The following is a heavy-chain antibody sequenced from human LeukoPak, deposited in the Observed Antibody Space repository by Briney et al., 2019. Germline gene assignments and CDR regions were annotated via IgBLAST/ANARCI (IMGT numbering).Heavy chain of an antibody. D-gene: IGHD2-8*01. CDR3: ARVTNGVPYYYYYYMDV. V-gene: IGHV4-34*01. CDR2: INHSGST. J-gene: IGHJ6*03. CDR1: GGSFSAYY. Sequence: RPSETLSLTCAVYGGSFSAYYGTWLRQPPGKGLEWIGEINHSGSTNYSPSLKSRVTISVDTSKNQFSLKLSSVTAADTAVYYCARVTNGVPYYYYYYMDVWGKGTTVTVSS.